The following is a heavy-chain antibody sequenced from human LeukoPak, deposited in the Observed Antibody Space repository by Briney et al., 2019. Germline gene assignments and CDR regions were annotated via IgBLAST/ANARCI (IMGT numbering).Heavy chain of an antibody. CDR2: IFISGST. CDR1: GGSISSTY. J-gene: IGHJ4*02. D-gene: IGHD5/OR15-5a*01. CDR3: ARGPQVSTSTPLEF. Sequence: SETLSLTCSVSGGSISSTYWSWIRQPAGKGLEWIGRIFISGSTNYNPSLKSRVTMSIDTSKKQVSLKLTSVTVADTAVYYCARGPQVSTSTPLEFRGQGTLSPSPQ. V-gene: IGHV4-4*07.